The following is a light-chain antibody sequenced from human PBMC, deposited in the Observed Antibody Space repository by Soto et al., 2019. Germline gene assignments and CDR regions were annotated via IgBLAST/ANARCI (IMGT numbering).Light chain of an antibody. CDR1: HTIASS. CDR3: QQYNTPWT. CDR2: KAS. Sequence: DIQMTQSPSTLSASVGDRVTITCRASHTIASSLAWYQQKPGKAPKLLIYKASSLEGGVPSRFSGSGSGTEFTLTISSLQPDDFATYYCQQYNTPWTFGQGTKVEV. V-gene: IGKV1-5*03. J-gene: IGKJ1*01.